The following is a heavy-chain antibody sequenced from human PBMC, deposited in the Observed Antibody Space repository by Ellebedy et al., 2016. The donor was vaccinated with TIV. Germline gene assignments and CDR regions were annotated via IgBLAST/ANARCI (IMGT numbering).Heavy chain of an antibody. CDR3: ARDVAGFDP. CDR2: INPRGGST. J-gene: IGHJ5*02. Sequence: ASVKVSCKASGYTFTSYFMHWVRQAPGQGLEWMGIINPRGGSTSYAQKFQGRVTMTRDTSTSTVYMELSSLRYDDTAVYYCARDVAGFDPWGQGTPVTVSS. CDR1: GYTFTSYF. D-gene: IGHD2-15*01. V-gene: IGHV1-46*01.